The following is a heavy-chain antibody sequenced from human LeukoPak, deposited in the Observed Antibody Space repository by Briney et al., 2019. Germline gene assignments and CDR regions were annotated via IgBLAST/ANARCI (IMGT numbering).Heavy chain of an antibody. V-gene: IGHV4-38-2*01. Sequence: SETLSLTCVVSGYSISNEYYWGWIRQPPGKGLEWIGNIYHSGGSYYNPSRKSRVTILVDTSKNQFSLKLSSVTAADTAVYYCAKAGTTGIHHWFDPWGQGNLVTVSS. J-gene: IGHJ5*01. CDR3: AKAGTTGIHHWFDP. CDR2: IYHSGGS. D-gene: IGHD1-1*01. CDR1: GYSISNEYY.